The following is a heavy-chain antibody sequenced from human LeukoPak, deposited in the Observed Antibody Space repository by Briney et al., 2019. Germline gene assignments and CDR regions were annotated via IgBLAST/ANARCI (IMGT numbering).Heavy chain of an antibody. CDR1: GYTFTGYY. CDR2: INPNSGGT. V-gene: IGHV1-2*02. D-gene: IGHD2-2*02. J-gene: IGHJ4*02. CDR3: ARGRVYCSSTSCYTTHNFDY. Sequence: GASVKVSCKASGYTFTGYYMHWVRQAPGQGPEWMGWINPNSGGTNYAQKFQGRVTMTRDTSISTAYMELSRLRSDDTAVYYCARGRVYCSSTSCYTTHNFDYWGQGTLVTVSS.